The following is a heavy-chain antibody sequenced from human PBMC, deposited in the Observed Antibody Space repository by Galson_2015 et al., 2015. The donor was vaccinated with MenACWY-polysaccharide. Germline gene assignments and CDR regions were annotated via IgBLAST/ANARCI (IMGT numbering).Heavy chain of an antibody. CDR1: GYTFTTYA. Sequence: CKASGYTFTTYAMNWVRQAPGQGLEWVGGINTNTGNPTYAQGFTGRFVFSLDASVSTAYLQISSLKAEDTAVYYCARDPKQKPTTVPTGRFDYWGQGTLVTVSS. D-gene: IGHD4-17*01. J-gene: IGHJ4*02. CDR2: INTNTGNP. CDR3: ARDPKQKPTTVPTGRFDY. V-gene: IGHV7-4-1*02.